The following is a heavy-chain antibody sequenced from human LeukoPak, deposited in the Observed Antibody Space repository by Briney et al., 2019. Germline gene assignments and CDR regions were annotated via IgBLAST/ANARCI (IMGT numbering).Heavy chain of an antibody. J-gene: IGHJ4*02. CDR2: INSHGSST. Sequence: GGSLRLSCAASGFTFSSYWMHWVRQAPGKGLVWVSRINSHGSSTSYADSVKGRFTISRDNAKNTLYLQMNSLRVEDTAVYYCAGQDCSGGSCYFDRDSWGQGTLVTVSS. V-gene: IGHV3-74*01. CDR1: GFTFSSYW. CDR3: AGQDCSGGSCYFDRDS. D-gene: IGHD2-15*01.